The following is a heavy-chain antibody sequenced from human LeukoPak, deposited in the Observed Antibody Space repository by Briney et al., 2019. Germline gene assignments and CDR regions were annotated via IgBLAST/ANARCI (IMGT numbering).Heavy chain of an antibody. D-gene: IGHD1-26*01. CDR2: ISAYNGNT. J-gene: IGHJ4*02. V-gene: IGHV1-18*01. CDR3: ARDQDSYSGIYHGGWY. Sequence: GASVTVPCKASGYTFANYGIIWVRQAPGQGLEWMGWISAYNGNTNYAQKFQSRVTMTTDTSTSTAYMELRSLISDDTAVYYCARDQDSYSGIYHGGWYWGQGTLVTVSS. CDR1: GYTFANYG.